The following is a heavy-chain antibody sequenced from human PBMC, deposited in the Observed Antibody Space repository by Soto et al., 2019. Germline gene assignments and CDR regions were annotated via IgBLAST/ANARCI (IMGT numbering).Heavy chain of an antibody. CDR2: IIPILGIA. CDR3: ARGIARFEWLLSRFDY. CDR1: GXTFSSYT. J-gene: IGHJ4*02. D-gene: IGHD3-9*01. V-gene: IGHV1-69*02. Sequence: SVKVSCKASGXTFSSYTISWVRQAPGQGLEWMGRIIPILGIANYAQKFQGRVTITADKSTSTAYMELSSLRSEDTAVYYCARGIARFEWLLSRFDYWGQGTLVTVSS.